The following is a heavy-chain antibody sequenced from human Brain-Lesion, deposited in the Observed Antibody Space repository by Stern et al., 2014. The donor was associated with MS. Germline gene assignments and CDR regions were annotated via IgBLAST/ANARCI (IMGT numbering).Heavy chain of an antibody. V-gene: IGHV5-51*01. CDR1: GYRFTSNW. CDR2: IWPGNSDT. Sequence: EDQLVESGAEVKKPGESLKISCKGSGYRFTSNWIGWGRQMPGKGLEWMGIIWPGNSDTRYTPSFQGQVTISADKSISTAYLQWSSLQASDTAMYYCARRGDSSSSGFDYWGQGTLVIVSS. D-gene: IGHD6-6*01. J-gene: IGHJ4*02. CDR3: ARRGDSSSSGFDY.